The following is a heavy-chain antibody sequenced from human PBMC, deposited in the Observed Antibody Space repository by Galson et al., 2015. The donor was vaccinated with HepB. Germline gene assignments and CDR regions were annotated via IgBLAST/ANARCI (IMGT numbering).Heavy chain of an antibody. D-gene: IGHD1-26*01. J-gene: IGHJ1*01. CDR3: AREGPRPRASGSRAFDIWGQGTMVTVSSGSASAPTLFPLDKEYFQH. Sequence: SVKVSCKASGYTFTGYYMHWVRQAPGQGLEWMGWINPNSGGTNYAQKFQGWVTMTRDTSISTAYMELSRLRSDDTAVYYCAREGPRPRASGSRAFDIWGQGTMVTVSSGSASAPTLFPLDKEYFQHWGQGTLVTVSS. CDR2: INPNSGGT. CDR1: GYTFTGYY. V-gene: IGHV1-2*04.